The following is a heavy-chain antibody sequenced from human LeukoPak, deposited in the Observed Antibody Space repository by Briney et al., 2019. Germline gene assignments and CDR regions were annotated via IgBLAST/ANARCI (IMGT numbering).Heavy chain of an antibody. Sequence: GGSLRLSCAATGLTFTTSAMTWVRQAPGKGLEWVSSISGSGGSSYHADSVKGRFTISRDNSKNTVYLHMNSLRADDTAIYYCASGRGYYEYWGQGTLVSVSS. J-gene: IGHJ4*02. CDR1: GLTFTTSA. CDR2: ISGSGGSS. D-gene: IGHD2-15*01. V-gene: IGHV3-23*01. CDR3: ASGRGYYEY.